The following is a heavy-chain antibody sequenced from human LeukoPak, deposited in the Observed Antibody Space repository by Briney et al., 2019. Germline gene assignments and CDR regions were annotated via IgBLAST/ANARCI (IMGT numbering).Heavy chain of an antibody. D-gene: IGHD6-6*01. J-gene: IGHJ4*02. V-gene: IGHV1-2*02. Sequence: ASVKVSCKASGYTFTGYYMHWVRQAPGQGLEWMGWINPNSGGTNYAQKFQGRVTMTRDTSISTAYMELSRLRSDDTAVYYCARDVEYSRSSAFDPYYFDYWGQGTLVTVSS. CDR2: INPNSGGT. CDR3: ARDVEYSRSSAFDPYYFDY. CDR1: GYTFTGYY.